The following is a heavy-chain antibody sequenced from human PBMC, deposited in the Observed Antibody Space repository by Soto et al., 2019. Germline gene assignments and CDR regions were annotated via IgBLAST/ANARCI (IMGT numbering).Heavy chain of an antibody. CDR1: GGSFSGYY. CDR2: INHSGST. J-gene: IGHJ6*02. V-gene: IGHV4-34*01. D-gene: IGHD5-18*01. CDR3: AKDNEIQLWYPSPYGMDV. Sequence: SETLSLTCAVYGGSFSGYYWSWIRQPPGKGLEWIGEINHSGSTNYNPSLKSRVTISVDASKNQFSLKLSSVTAADTAVYYCAKDNEIQLWYPSPYGMDVWGQGTTVTVSS.